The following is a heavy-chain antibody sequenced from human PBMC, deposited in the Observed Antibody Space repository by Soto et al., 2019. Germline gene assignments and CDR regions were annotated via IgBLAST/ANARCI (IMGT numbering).Heavy chain of an antibody. V-gene: IGHV1-18*01. Sequence: QVQLVQSGAEVKKPGASVKVSCKASGYTFTSYGISWVRQAPGQGLEWMGWISAYNGNTNYAQKLQGRVTMTTDTSTSPAYMAQRSLRPDDTAVYYCARDGERGRCLVPRYDYGMDVWGQGTTVTVSS. CDR2: ISAYNGNT. CDR1: GYTFTSYG. D-gene: IGHD6-19*01. J-gene: IGHJ6*02. CDR3: ARDGERGRCLVPRYDYGMDV.